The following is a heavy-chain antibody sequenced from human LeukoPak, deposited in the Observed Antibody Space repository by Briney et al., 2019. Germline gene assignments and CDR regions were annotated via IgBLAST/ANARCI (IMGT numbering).Heavy chain of an antibody. J-gene: IGHJ4*02. CDR3: ARASVEMATITYYFDY. CDR2: IYYSGST. V-gene: IGHV4-59*01. D-gene: IGHD5-24*01. Sequence: SETLSLTCTVSGGSISSYYWSWIRQPPGKGLEWIGYIYYSGSTNYNPSLKSRVTISVDTSKNQFSLKLSSVTAADTAVYYCARASVEMATITYYFDYWGQGTLLTVSS. CDR1: GGSISSYY.